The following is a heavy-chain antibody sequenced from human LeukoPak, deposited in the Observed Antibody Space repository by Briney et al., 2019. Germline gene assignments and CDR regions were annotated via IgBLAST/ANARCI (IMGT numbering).Heavy chain of an antibody. CDR1: GFTFRNYV. J-gene: IGHJ4*02. D-gene: IGHD3-10*01. CDR2: TSSDLNVK. CDR3: AREGYYGSGSPPSSYFDY. V-gene: IGHV3-30-3*01. Sequence: GGSLRLSSAASGFTFRNYVIHWVRQAPGKGLEWVAVTSSDLNVKLYADSVKGRFTISRDNSRSTLYLQMNSLSPEDTAIYYCAREGYYGSGSPPSSYFDYWGQGTLVTVSS.